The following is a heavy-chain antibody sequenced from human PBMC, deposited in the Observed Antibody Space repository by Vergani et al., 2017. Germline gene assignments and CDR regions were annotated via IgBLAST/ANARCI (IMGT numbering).Heavy chain of an antibody. V-gene: IGHV1-8*01. CDR3: ARGYNWFDP. CDR2: MIPNSGNT. Sequence: QVQLVQSGAEVKKPGASVKVSCKASGYTFTSYDINWVRQATGQGLEWRGRMIPNSGNTGYAQKFQGRVTITRNSSVNTVYMELSSLTSEDTAVYYCARGYNWFDPWGQGTLVTVSS. CDR1: GYTFTSYD. J-gene: IGHJ5*02.